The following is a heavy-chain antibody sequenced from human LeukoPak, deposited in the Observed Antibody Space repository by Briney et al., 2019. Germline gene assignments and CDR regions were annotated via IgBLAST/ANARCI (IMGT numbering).Heavy chain of an antibody. CDR2: IYPGDSDI. Sequence: GGALKISCWGSGYSFTSYWIGRVRQMAGKGVEWMGIIYPGDSDIRYSPSFQGQVTISADKSISTAYLQWSSLKASDTAMYYCARQGTTSPYYWGQGTLVTVSS. CDR3: ARQGTTSPYY. D-gene: IGHD2-2*01. CDR1: GYSFTSYW. J-gene: IGHJ4*02. V-gene: IGHV5-51*01.